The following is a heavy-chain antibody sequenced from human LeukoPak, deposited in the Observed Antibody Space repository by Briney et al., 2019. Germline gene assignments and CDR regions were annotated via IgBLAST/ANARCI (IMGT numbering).Heavy chain of an antibody. D-gene: IGHD6-13*01. V-gene: IGHV4-59*03. CDR3: AKYFAATGGSHLDY. CDR1: GGSISSYY. J-gene: IGHJ4*02. Sequence: PSETLSLTCTVSGGSISSYYWSWIRQPPGKGLEWIGYIYYSGSTNYNPSLKSRVTISVDTSKNQFSLRLSSVTAADTALYYCAKYFAATGGSHLDYWGQGSLVTVSS. CDR2: IYYSGST.